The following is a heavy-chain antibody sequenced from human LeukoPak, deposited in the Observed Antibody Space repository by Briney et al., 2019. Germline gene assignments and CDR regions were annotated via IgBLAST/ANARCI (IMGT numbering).Heavy chain of an antibody. CDR2: MHTSSSSI. J-gene: IGHJ4*02. V-gene: IGHV3-48*01. CDR1: GLTFSSYS. Sequence: PGGCLRLSCAAHGLTFSSYSWNWVRQAPGKGLEWVSYMHTSSSSISYADSVKGRFTISRDNAKNSLYLQMNSLRAEDTAVYYCAREYAYRFDYWGQGTLVTVSS. D-gene: IGHD2-2*01. CDR3: AREYAYRFDY.